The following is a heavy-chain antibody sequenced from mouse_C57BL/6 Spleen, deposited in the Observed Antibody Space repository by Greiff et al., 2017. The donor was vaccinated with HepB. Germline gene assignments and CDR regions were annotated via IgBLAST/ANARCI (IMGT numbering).Heavy chain of an antibody. CDR2: IDPSDSYT. V-gene: IGHV1-50*01. J-gene: IGHJ4*01. D-gene: IGHD1-1*01. CDR3: ARWVTVVEGYYAMDY. CDR1: GYTFTSYW. Sequence: QVQLKQPGAELVKPGASVKLSCKASGYTFTSYWMQWVKQRPGQGLEWIGEIDPSDSYTNYNQKFKGKATLTVDTSSSTAYMQLSSLTSEDSAVYYCARWVTVVEGYYAMDYWGQGTSVTVSS.